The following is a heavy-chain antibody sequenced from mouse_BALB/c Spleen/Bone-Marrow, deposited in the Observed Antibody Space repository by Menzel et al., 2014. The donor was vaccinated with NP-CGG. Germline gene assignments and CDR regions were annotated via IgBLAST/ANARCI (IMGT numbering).Heavy chain of an antibody. V-gene: IGHV5-4*02. J-gene: IGHJ4*01. CDR2: ISDGGSYT. D-gene: IGHD2-12*01. CDR1: GFTISDYY. Sequence: EVQLVESGGGLVKPGGSLKLSCAASGFTISDYYMYWVRQTPEKRLEWVATISDGGSYTYYPDSAKGRFTISRDNAKNNLYLQMSSLKSEDTATYYCARDYDYAMDYWGQGTSVTVSS. CDR3: ARDYDYAMDY.